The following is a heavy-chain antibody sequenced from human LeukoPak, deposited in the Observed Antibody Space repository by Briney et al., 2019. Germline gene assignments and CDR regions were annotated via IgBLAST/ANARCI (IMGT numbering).Heavy chain of an antibody. Sequence: GASVKVSCKASGYTFTSYYMHWVRQVPGQGLEWMGIINPSGGTTGNAQKFQGRVTMTRDTSTSTGYMELSSLRSEDTAVYYCARDSSGYYYHYYYYYMDVWGKGTTVTISS. V-gene: IGHV1-46*01. CDR2: INPSGGTT. CDR3: ARDSSGYYYHYYYYYMDV. J-gene: IGHJ6*03. D-gene: IGHD3-22*01. CDR1: GYTFTSYY.